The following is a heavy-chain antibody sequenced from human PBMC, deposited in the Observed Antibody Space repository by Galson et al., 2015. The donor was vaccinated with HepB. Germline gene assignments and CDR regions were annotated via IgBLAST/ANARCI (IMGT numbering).Heavy chain of an antibody. J-gene: IGHJ6*02. CDR3: AYGPDV. CDR1: GDSVSSNHAV. CDR2: TYYRSKWII. V-gene: IGHV6-1*01. Sequence: CAISGDSVSSNHAVWSWIRQSPSRGLEWLGRTYYRSKWIIDYATSVKSRINISPDTSRNQFSLHLSSVTPEDTAVYYCAYGPDVWGQGTTVIVSS.